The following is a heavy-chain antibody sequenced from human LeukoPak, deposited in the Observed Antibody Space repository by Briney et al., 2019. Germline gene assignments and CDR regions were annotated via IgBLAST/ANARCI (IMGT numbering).Heavy chain of an antibody. CDR1: GFTFSSYA. Sequence: PGGSLRLSCAASGFTFSSYAMSWVRQAPGKGLEWVSAISGSGGSTYYADSVKGRFTISRDNSRNTLYLQMNSLRAEDTAVYYCARALGIVVVPAAPVYGWFDPWGQGTLVTVSS. CDR3: ARALGIVVVPAAPVYGWFDP. D-gene: IGHD2-2*01. CDR2: ISGSGGST. V-gene: IGHV3-23*01. J-gene: IGHJ5*02.